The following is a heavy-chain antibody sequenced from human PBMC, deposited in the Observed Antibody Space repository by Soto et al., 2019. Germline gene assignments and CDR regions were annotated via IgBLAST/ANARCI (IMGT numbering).Heavy chain of an antibody. CDR3: ATPVVGDQLLDYYYYGMDV. CDR1: GGTFSSYA. J-gene: IGHJ6*02. V-gene: IGHV1-69*01. D-gene: IGHD2-2*01. CDR2: IIPIFGTA. Sequence: QVQLVQSGAEVKKPGSSVKVSCKASGGTFSSYAISWVRQAPGQGLEWMGGIIPIFGTANYAQKFQGRVTITADESTSTAYMELSSLRSEDTALYYCATPVVGDQLLDYYYYGMDVWGQGTTVTVSS.